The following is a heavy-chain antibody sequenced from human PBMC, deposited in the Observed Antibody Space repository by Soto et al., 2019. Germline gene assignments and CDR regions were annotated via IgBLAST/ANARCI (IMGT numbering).Heavy chain of an antibody. CDR3: ARDNVIDYSSIAARPGYYYYGMDV. CDR2: IYYSGST. V-gene: IGHV4-31*03. D-gene: IGHD6-6*01. Sequence: SETLSLTCTVSGGSISSGGYYWSWIRQHPGKGLEWIGYIYYSGSTYYNPSLKSRVTISVDTSKNQFSLKLSSVTAADTAVYNCARDNVIDYSSIAARPGYYYYGMDVWGQGTTVTVSS. J-gene: IGHJ6*02. CDR1: GGSISSGGYY.